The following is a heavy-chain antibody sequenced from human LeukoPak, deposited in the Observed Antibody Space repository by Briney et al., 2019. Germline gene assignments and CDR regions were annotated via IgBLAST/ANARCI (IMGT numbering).Heavy chain of an antibody. CDR2: IIPIFGTA. Sequence: ASVKVSCKASGGTFSSYAISWVRQAPGQGLEWMGGIIPIFGTANYAQKFQGRVTITADESTSTAYMELSSLRSEDTAVYYCARSVLSDTAMAGRGGYYYYYIDVWGKGTTVTVSS. D-gene: IGHD5-18*01. CDR3: ARSVLSDTAMAGRGGYYYYYIDV. V-gene: IGHV1-69*13. J-gene: IGHJ6*03. CDR1: GGTFSSYA.